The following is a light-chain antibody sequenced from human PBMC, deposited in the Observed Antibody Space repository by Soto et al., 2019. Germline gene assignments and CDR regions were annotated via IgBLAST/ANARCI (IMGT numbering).Light chain of an antibody. CDR2: DVS. CDR3: SSYTSSNTVV. CDR1: SSDVGGYNY. Sequence: QSALTQPASVSGSPGQSITISCTGTSSDVGGYNYVSWYQQHPGKAPKLMIYDVSNRPSGVSNRFSGSKSGNTPSLTISGLQAEDEADYYCSSYTSSNTVVFGGGTQLTVL. V-gene: IGLV2-14*01. J-gene: IGLJ2*01.